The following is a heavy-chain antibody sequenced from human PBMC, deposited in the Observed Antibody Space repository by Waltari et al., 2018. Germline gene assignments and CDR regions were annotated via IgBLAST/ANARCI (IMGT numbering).Heavy chain of an antibody. CDR3: ARQGGCYRSTCLGDWFDP. V-gene: IGHV4-39*01. J-gene: IGHJ5*02. D-gene: IGHD3-10*01. CDR2: IYYSGYT. CDR1: GDSISSSSYY. Sequence: QLQLQESGPGLVKPSETLSLTCTVSGDSISSSSYYWGWIRQPPGQGLEWIGSIYYSGYTYYNPSLKSRVAISVDTSKNQFSLKVTSVTASDTAVYYCARQGGCYRSTCLGDWFDPWGQGSLVTVSS.